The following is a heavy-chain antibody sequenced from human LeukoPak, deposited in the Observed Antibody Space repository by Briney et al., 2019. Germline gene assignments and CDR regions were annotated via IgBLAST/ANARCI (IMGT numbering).Heavy chain of an antibody. J-gene: IGHJ3*02. CDR2: INHSGST. CDR1: GGSFSGYY. D-gene: IGHD3-22*01. CDR3: ASSSTRYYYDSSGYPII. Sequence: SETLSLTCAVYGGSFSGYYWSWIRQPPGKGLEWIGEINHSGSTNYNPSLKSRVTISVDTSKNQFSLKLSSVTAADTAVYYCASSSTRYYYDSSGYPIIWGQGTMVTVSS. V-gene: IGHV4-34*01.